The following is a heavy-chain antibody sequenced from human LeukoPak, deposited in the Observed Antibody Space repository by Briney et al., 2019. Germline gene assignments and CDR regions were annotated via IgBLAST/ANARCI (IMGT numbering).Heavy chain of an antibody. J-gene: IGHJ5*02. CDR3: AKDRLLGGYCSSTSCYTDNWFDP. CDR2: IQYDWSNK. Sequence: GGSLRLLCAASGFTFSIYGMQWVPQARAKGREGVAFIQYDWSNKYCADSVKGRFTISRDNSKNTLYLQMNSLKAEDTAVYYCAKDRLLGGYCSSTSCYTDNWFDPWGQGTLVPVSS. D-gene: IGHD2-2*02. V-gene: IGHV3-30*02. CDR1: GFTFSIYG.